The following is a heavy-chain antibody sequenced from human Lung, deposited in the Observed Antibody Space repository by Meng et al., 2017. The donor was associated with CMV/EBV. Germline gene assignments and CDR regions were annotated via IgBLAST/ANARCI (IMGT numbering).Heavy chain of an antibody. D-gene: IGHD3-22*01. CDR2: SNPNSGSV. J-gene: IGHJ6*04. Sequence: SXXVSXKASGDSAKTYAISWVRQAPGQGLEWLGRSNPNSGSVDYADRFQGRATINADESTSTTYMELSSLTYEDTAGYYCATTDRWTGVRRRNDHYYHIRDVXGKAXTVTVSS. CDR3: ATTDRWTGVRRRNDHYYHIRDV. V-gene: IGHV1-69*13. CDR1: GDSAKTYA.